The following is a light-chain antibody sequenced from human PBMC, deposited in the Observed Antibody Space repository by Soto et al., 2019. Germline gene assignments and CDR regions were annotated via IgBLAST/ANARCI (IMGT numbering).Light chain of an antibody. V-gene: IGKV3-20*01. CDR2: GGS. CDR1: QSVGTS. Sequence: EVVLTQSPDTLSLSPGEGATLSCRASQSVGTSLAWYQQKPGQAPRLLIYGGSIRATGIPDRFGGSGSGTGFTLTVRRVEPEDFAVYHCQQYGTSPFTFGTGTKMEMK. J-gene: IGKJ4*01. CDR3: QQYGTSPFT.